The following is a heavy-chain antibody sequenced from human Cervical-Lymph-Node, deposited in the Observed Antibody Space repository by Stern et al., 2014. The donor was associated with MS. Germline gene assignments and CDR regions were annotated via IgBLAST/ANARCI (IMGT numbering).Heavy chain of an antibody. J-gene: IGHJ1*01. D-gene: IGHD1-26*01. CDR1: GFTFGDYA. Sequence: EVQLVESGGGLVQPGGSLRISCAASGFTFGDYALHWVRQGPGKGLEWVSGISWNSNRTRYADSVKGRFIISRDNAKNFVYLQMNSLTADDTALYYCAKDRVGLLFWDFQHWGQGSLVTVSA. CDR3: AKDRVGLLFWDFQH. V-gene: IGHV3-9*01. CDR2: ISWNSNRT.